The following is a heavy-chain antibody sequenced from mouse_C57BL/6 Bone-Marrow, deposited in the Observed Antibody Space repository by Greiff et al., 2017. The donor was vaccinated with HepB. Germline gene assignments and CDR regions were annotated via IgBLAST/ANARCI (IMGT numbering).Heavy chain of an antibody. Sequence: VQLQQPGAELVKPGASVKLSCKASGYTFTSYWMQWVKQRPGQGLEWIGEIDPSDSYTNYNQKFKGKATLTVDTSSSTAYMQLSSLTSEDSAVYYGARSGDYSGSSLYYFDYWGQGTTLTVSS. CDR2: IDPSDSYT. D-gene: IGHD1-1*01. V-gene: IGHV1-50*01. CDR1: GYTFTSYW. J-gene: IGHJ2*01. CDR3: ARSGDYSGSSLYYFDY.